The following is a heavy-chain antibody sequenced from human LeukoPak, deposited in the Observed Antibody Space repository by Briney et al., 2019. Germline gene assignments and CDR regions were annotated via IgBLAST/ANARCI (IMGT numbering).Heavy chain of an antibody. D-gene: IGHD3-22*01. CDR2: ISYDGSNK. CDR3: AKDNGMYYYDL. V-gene: IGHV3-30*18. J-gene: IGHJ4*02. Sequence: GGSLRLSCAASGFTFSSYGMHWVRQAPGKGLEWVAVISYDGSNKYYADSVKGRFTISRDNSKHTLYLQMNSLRAEDTAVYYCAKDNGMYYYDLWGQGTLVTVSS. CDR1: GFTFSSYG.